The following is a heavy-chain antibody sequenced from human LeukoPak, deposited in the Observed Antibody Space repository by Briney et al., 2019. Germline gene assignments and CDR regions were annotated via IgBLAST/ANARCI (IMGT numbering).Heavy chain of an antibody. J-gene: IGHJ6*02. CDR2: ISSYGGST. CDR3: VKGQQPSPHYYYYYRIDV. D-gene: IGHD6-13*01. V-gene: IGHV3-64D*06. Sequence: PGDSLTLSYSASGFNLSSYLMHWVGPPPGKGREYVSSISSYGGSTYYADSVKGRFTISRDNSKHTLYLQMSSLRAEDTAVYYCVKGQQPSPHYYYYYRIDVWGQGTTVTVSS. CDR1: GFNLSSYL.